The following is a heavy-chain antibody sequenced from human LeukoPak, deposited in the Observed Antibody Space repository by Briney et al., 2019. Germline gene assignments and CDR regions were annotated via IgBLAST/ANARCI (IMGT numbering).Heavy chain of an antibody. Sequence: VASVKVSCKASGYTFTSYYMHWVRQASGQGLEWMGIINPSGGSTSYAQKFQGRVTMTRDTSTSTVYMELSSLTSDDTAEYYCARALATVNPFDYWGQGTLVTVSS. CDR1: GYTFTSYY. CDR2: INPSGGST. D-gene: IGHD5-12*01. J-gene: IGHJ4*02. V-gene: IGHV1-46*01. CDR3: ARALATVNPFDY.